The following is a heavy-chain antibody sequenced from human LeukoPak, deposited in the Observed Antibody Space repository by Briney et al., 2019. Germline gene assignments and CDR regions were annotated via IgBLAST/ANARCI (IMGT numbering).Heavy chain of an antibody. CDR3: ARGGDYYFDY. CDR2: MNPNSGNT. D-gene: IGHD4-17*01. CDR1: GGTFSSYA. V-gene: IGHV1-8*02. Sequence: ASVKVSCKASGGTFSSYAISWVRQATGQGLEWMGWMNPNSGNTGYAQKFQGRVTMTRNTSISTAYLELSNLRSEDTAVYYCARGGDYYFDYWGQGTLVTVSS. J-gene: IGHJ4*02.